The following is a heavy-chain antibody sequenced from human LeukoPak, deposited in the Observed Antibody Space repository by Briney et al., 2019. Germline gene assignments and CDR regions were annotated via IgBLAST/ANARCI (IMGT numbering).Heavy chain of an antibody. Sequence: GGSLRLSCGASGFTFSSYAMHWVRQAPGKGLEWVAVISYDGSNKYYADSVKGRFTISRDNSKNTLYLQMNSLRAEDTAVYYCARDTNWSAFDYWGQGTLVTVSS. J-gene: IGHJ4*02. D-gene: IGHD1-1*01. V-gene: IGHV3-30-3*01. CDR3: ARDTNWSAFDY. CDR2: ISYDGSNK. CDR1: GFTFSSYA.